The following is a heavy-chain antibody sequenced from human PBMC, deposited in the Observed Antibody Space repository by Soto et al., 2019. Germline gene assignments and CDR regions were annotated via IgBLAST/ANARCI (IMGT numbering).Heavy chain of an antibody. CDR2: ISAYNGNT. CDR3: ARSYDNWFDP. CDR1: GYTFTGYY. Sequence: ASVKVSCKASGYTFTGYYMHWVRQAPGQGLEWMGWISAYNGNTNYAQKLQGRVTMTTDTSTSTAYMELRSLRSDDTAVYYCARSYDNWFDPWGQGTLVTVSS. D-gene: IGHD1-26*01. V-gene: IGHV1-18*04. J-gene: IGHJ5*02.